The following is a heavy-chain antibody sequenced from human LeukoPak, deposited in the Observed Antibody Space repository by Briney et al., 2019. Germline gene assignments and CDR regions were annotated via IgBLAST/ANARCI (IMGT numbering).Heavy chain of an antibody. D-gene: IGHD3-22*01. Sequence: SETLSLTCTVSGGSISSYYWSWIRQPPGKGLEWIGYIYYSGSTNYNPSLKSRVTISVDTSKNQFSLKLSSVTAADTAVYYCARFYDSSGYYYWYFDLWGRGTLVTVSS. CDR3: ARFYDSSGYYYWYFDL. CDR2: IYYSGST. CDR1: GGSISSYY. J-gene: IGHJ2*01. V-gene: IGHV4-59*01.